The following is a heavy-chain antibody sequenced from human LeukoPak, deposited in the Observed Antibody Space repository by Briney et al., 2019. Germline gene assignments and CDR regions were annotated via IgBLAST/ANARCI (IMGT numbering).Heavy chain of an antibody. V-gene: IGHV1-69*13. CDR2: IIPIFGTA. J-gene: IGHJ6*02. D-gene: IGHD4-23*01. Sequence: SVKVSCKASGGTFSSYAISWVRQAPGQGLEWMGGIIPIFGTANYAQKFQGRVTITADESTSTAYMELSSLRSEDTAVYYCARDRYGGNWDYYGMDVWGQGTTVTVSS. CDR1: GGTFSSYA. CDR3: ARDRYGGNWDYYGMDV.